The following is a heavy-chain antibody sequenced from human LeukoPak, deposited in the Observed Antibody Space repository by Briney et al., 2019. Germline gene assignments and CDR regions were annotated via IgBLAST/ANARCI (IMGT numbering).Heavy chain of an antibody. CDR2: INHSGNT. Sequence: SETLSLTCTVSGHSINSGYYWGWIRQPPGKGLEWIGSINHSGNTYYSPSLKSRVTISVDTSKNQFSLKLSSVTAADTAVYYCARDSGTTGEVKFDPWGQGTLVTVSS. J-gene: IGHJ5*02. CDR3: ARDSGTTGEVKFDP. CDR1: GHSINSGYY. V-gene: IGHV4-38-2*02. D-gene: IGHD3-10*01.